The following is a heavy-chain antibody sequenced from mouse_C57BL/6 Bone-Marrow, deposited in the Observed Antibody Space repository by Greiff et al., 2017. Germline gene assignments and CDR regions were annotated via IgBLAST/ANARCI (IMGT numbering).Heavy chain of an antibody. CDR2: SRNKANDYTT. V-gene: IGHV7-1*01. CDR3: ARDACYDYCAMDY. CDR1: GFTFSDFY. Sequence: EVTLMESGGGLVQSGRSLRLSCATSGFTFSDFYMEWVRQAPGKGLEWIAASRNKANDYTTEYSASVKGRFIVSRDTSQSILYLQMNALRAEDTAIYYCARDACYDYCAMDYWGQGTSVTVSS. J-gene: IGHJ4*01.